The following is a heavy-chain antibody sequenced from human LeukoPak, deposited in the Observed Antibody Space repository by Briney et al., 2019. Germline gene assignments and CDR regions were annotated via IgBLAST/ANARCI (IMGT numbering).Heavy chain of an antibody. V-gene: IGHV3-23*01. D-gene: IGHD4-17*01. CDR1: GFTFSSYA. CDR2: ISGSGGST. Sequence: GGSLRLSCAASGFTFSSYAMSWVGQAAGKGLDWVSAISGSGGSTYYADSVKGRFTISRDNSKNTLYPQMNSLRAEDTAVYYCAKDGDYGQDPGDYDYWGQGTLVTVSS. J-gene: IGHJ4*02. CDR3: AKDGDYGQDPGDYDY.